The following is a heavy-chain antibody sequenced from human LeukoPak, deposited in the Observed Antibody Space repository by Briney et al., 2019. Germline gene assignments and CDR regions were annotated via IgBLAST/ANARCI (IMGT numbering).Heavy chain of an antibody. CDR2: ISSNGGGT. Sequence: GGSLRLSCAASGFTFSSYAMHWVRQAPGKGLEYVSAISSNGGGTYYANSVKGRFTISRDNSKNTLYLQMGSLRAEDMAVYYCARSIVVVITTSHYMDVWGKGTTVTVSS. V-gene: IGHV3-64*01. J-gene: IGHJ6*03. D-gene: IGHD3-22*01. CDR1: GFTFSSYA. CDR3: ARSIVVVITTSHYMDV.